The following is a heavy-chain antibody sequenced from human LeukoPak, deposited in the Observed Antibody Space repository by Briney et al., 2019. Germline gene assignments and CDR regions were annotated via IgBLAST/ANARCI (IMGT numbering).Heavy chain of an antibody. V-gene: IGHV4-59*01. CDR2: IYYSGST. D-gene: IGHD3-22*01. Sequence: SETLSLTCSVSGGSINNYYWSWIRHPPGKGLEWIGYIYYSGSTNYNPSLKSRVTISVDTSKNQFSLKLSSVTAADTAVYYCARSLGGYYDSSGSDAFDIWGQGTMVTVSS. CDR1: GGSINNYY. J-gene: IGHJ3*02. CDR3: ARSLGGYYDSSGSDAFDI.